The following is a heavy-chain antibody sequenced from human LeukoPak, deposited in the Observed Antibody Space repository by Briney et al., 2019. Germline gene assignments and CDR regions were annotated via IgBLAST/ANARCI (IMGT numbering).Heavy chain of an antibody. CDR3: ARGTPYSNPNRVGFTYYYYCGMDV. CDR2: IKQDGSEK. J-gene: IGHJ6*02. CDR1: GFTFSSYW. D-gene: IGHD4-11*01. Sequence: GGSLRLSCAASGFTFSSYWMSWVRQAPGKGLEWVANIKQDGSEKYYVDSVKGRFTISRDNAKNSLYLQMNSLRAEDTAVYYCARGTPYSNPNRVGFTYYYYCGMDVWGQGTTVTVSS. V-gene: IGHV3-7*01.